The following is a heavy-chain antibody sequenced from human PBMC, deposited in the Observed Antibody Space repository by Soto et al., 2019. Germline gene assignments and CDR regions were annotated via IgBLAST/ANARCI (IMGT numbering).Heavy chain of an antibody. J-gene: IGHJ4*02. CDR1: GGSVSSGIDY. V-gene: IGHV4-61*01. D-gene: IGHD5-18*01. Sequence: SETLSLTSNVSGGSVSSGIDYWSWIRQPPGKGLEWIGHIYNSESTNYNPSLKSRVTISADTSKSQFSLKLTSMTAADTAVYFCARVKGYTYGYDPRYYFDYWGQGTLVT. CDR2: IYNSEST. CDR3: ARVKGYTYGYDPRYYFDY.